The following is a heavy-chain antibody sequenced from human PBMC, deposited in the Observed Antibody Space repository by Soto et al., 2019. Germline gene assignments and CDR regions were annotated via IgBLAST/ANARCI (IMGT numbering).Heavy chain of an antibody. J-gene: IGHJ6*02. CDR1: GGTFNNYA. CDR2: IIPIFHTA. V-gene: IGHV1-69*13. Sequence: GASVKVSCKACGGTFNNYAISRVRQAPGQGLEWMGGIIPIFHTANYEQKFQARVTITADETANTAYMELSSLRSEDTAVYYCARVGYCITTDCLFYYYHYGMDVWGQGTTVTVSS. CDR3: ARVGYCITTDCLFYYYHYGMDV. D-gene: IGHD2-15*01.